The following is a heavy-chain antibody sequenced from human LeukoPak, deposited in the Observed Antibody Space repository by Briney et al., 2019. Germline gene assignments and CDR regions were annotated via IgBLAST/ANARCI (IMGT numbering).Heavy chain of an antibody. J-gene: IGHJ5*02. V-gene: IGHV3-7*05. CDR1: GFTFSNYW. CDR3: ARASKPWLQLT. D-gene: IGHD5-24*01. Sequence: GGSLRLSCAASGFTFSNYWMIWVRQAQGKGLEWVGNIKEDGSEKRYADSVRGRFTISRDNAQTSIYLQMNSLRAEDTAVYCCARASKPWLQLTWGQGTLVTVSS. CDR2: IKEDGSEK.